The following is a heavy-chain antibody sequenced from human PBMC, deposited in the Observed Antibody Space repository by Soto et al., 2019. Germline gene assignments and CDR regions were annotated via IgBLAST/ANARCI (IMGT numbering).Heavy chain of an antibody. CDR1: GYTFSRYG. J-gene: IGHJ6*02. D-gene: IGHD2-8*01. CDR2: ISGYNGDT. CDR3: AKNGQPPYYYYGMEV. V-gene: IGHV1-18*01. Sequence: QGQLVQSGPEVKKPGASVKVSCKASGYTFSRYGISWVRQAPGQGLEWMGWISGYNGDTKYAQKVQGRVTMTIDTSTYTAYMELTSLTSDDTAIYYCAKNGQPPYYYYGMEVWGQGTTVTVSS.